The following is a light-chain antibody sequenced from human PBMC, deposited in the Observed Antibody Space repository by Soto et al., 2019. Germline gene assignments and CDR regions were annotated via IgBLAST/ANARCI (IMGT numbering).Light chain of an antibody. CDR1: QSVSSN. CDR2: GAS. J-gene: IGKJ1*01. CDR3: QQYRRAPWT. V-gene: IGKV3-15*01. Sequence: EMTRSQRLATLCLAPGEGGNDCCSASQSVSSNLAWYQQKPGQAPRLLIYGASTRATGIPARFRGSGSGTGFRLTITTLEPEHFAVYFYQQYRRAPWTFGQGTKVDIK.